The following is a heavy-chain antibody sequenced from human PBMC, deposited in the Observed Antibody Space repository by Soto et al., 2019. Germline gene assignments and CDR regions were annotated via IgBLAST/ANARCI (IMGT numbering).Heavy chain of an antibody. J-gene: IGHJ6*02. D-gene: IGHD3-3*01. Sequence: QAQLVQSGAEVRKPGASVKVSCKASGYTFTTYDINWGRQAPGQGLEWLGWMDPNSGSTGYAQNFPGRITMTRNISSNTAHMELSSLQSEDTAVYYCARERKFDFWRKGLDVWGQGTTVTVSS. CDR1: GYTFTTYD. CDR2: MDPNSGST. V-gene: IGHV1-8*01. CDR3: ARERKFDFWRKGLDV.